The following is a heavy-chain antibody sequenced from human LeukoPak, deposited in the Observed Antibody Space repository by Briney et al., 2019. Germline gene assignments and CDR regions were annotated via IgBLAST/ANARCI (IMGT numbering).Heavy chain of an antibody. D-gene: IGHD6-13*01. Sequence: GGSLRLSCAASGFTFSSYWTHWVRQAPGKGLVWVSRINSDRSSTSYADSVKGRFTISRDNAKNTLYLQMNSLRAEDTAVYYCAREDSSSWYHPDYYYYYGMDVWGQGTTVTVSS. J-gene: IGHJ6*02. V-gene: IGHV3-74*01. CDR2: INSDRSST. CDR1: GFTFSSYW. CDR3: AREDSSSWYHPDYYYYYGMDV.